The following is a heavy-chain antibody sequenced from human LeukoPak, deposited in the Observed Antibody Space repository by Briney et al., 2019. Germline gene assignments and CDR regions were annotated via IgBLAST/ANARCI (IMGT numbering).Heavy chain of an antibody. CDR2: IKQDGSEK. CDR1: GFTFSSYW. J-gene: IGHJ4*02. CDR3: ARVSSLITVAGTFDY. D-gene: IGHD6-19*01. V-gene: IGHV3-7*01. Sequence: GGSLRLSCAASGFTFSSYWMSWVRQAPGKGLDWVANIKQDGSEKYYVDSVKGRFTISRDNAKNSLYLQMNSLRAEDTAVYYCARVSSLITVAGTFDYWGQGTLVTVSS.